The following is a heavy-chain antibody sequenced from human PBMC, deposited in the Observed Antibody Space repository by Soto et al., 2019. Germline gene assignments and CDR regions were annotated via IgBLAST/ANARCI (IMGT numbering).Heavy chain of an antibody. J-gene: IGHJ4*02. CDR3: ARVVSGRDYGDSIDC. Sequence: GGSLRLSCVASGFTFSRYWLTWVRQAPGKGLEWLANIKEDGSEIYYVDSVNGRFTTSRDNAKNSLYLQMNSLRAEDTAVYYCARVVSGRDYGDSIDCWGRGTLVTVSS. D-gene: IGHD4-17*01. CDR1: GFTFSRYW. CDR2: IKEDGSEI. V-gene: IGHV3-7*03.